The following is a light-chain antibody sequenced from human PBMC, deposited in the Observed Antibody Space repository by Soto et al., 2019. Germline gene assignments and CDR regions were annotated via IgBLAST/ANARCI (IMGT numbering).Light chain of an antibody. Sequence: EIVMTQSPATLSVSPGERATLSCRASQSVSSNLAWYQQKPGQAPRLLIYGASTRATGIPARFSGSGSGTEFTLTISILQSEDFAFYYCQQYNNFPLTFGKGTKVEIK. V-gene: IGKV3-15*01. CDR3: QQYNNFPLT. CDR2: GAS. CDR1: QSVSSN. J-gene: IGKJ1*01.